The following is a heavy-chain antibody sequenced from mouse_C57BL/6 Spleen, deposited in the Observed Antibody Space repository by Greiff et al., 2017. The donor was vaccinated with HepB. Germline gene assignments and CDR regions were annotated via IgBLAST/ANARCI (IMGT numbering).Heavy chain of an antibody. CDR2: IYPGDGDT. V-gene: IGHV1-82*01. CDR3: ARGSLFAY. Sequence: SGPELVKPGASVKISCKASGYAFSSSWMNWVKQRPGKGLEWIGRIYPGDGDTNYNGKFKGKATLTADKSSSTAYMQLSSLTSEDSAVYFCARGSLFAYWGQGTLVTVSA. CDR1: GYAFSSSW. J-gene: IGHJ3*01.